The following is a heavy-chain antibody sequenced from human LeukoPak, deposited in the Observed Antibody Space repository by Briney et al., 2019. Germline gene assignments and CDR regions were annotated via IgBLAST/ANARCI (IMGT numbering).Heavy chain of an antibody. J-gene: IGHJ4*02. CDR1: GGSISSYY. CDR2: IYYSGST. CDR3: ALQNLRPLQGYYFDY. V-gene: IGHV4-59*01. Sequence: PSETLSLTCTVSGGSISSYYWSWIRQPPGKGLEWIGYIYYSGSTNYNPSLKSRVTISVDTSKNQFSLKLSSVTAADTAVYYCALQNLRPLQGYYFDYWGQGTLVTISS. D-gene: IGHD2-15*01.